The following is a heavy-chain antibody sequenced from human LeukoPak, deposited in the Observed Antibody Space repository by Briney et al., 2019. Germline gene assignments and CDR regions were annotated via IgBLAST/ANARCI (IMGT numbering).Heavy chain of an antibody. CDR2: INHSGST. Sequence: PSETLSLTCAVYGGSFSGYYWSWIRQPPGKGLEWIGEINHSGSTNYNPSLKSRVTISVDTSKNQFSLKLSSVTAADTAVYYCHSEVVEMATIPDYWGQGTLVTVSS. D-gene: IGHD5-24*01. CDR1: GGSFSGYY. CDR3: HSEVVEMATIPDY. V-gene: IGHV4-34*01. J-gene: IGHJ4*02.